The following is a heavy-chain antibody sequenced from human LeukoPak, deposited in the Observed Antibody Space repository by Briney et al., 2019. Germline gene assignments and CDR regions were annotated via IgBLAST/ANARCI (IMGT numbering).Heavy chain of an antibody. CDR1: GFTLSSYW. D-gene: IGHD2-2*01. CDR3: AKGGYCSSTSCYVGWFDP. CDR2: INSDGSST. Sequence: PGGSLRLSCAASGFTLSSYWMHWFRQVPGKGLVWVSRINSDGSSTSYADSVKGRFTISRDNSKNTLFLQMNSLRAEDTAVYYCAKGGYCSSTSCYVGWFDPWGQGTLVTVSS. V-gene: IGHV3-74*01. J-gene: IGHJ5*02.